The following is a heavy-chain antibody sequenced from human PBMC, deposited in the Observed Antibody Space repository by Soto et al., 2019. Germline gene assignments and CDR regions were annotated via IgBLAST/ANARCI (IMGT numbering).Heavy chain of an antibody. Sequence: EVQLVESGGGLVQPGGSLRLSCAASGFSFSTYYMYWVRQAPGKGLEWVSRISNDGRETIYPESVRGRFTISRDNVKNTLYLQMNSLGTEDTAVYYCAKNRRIAAAGDFDQWGQGTLITVSS. CDR2: ISNDGRET. J-gene: IGHJ4*02. D-gene: IGHD6-13*01. V-gene: IGHV3-74*01. CDR1: GFSFSTYY. CDR3: AKNRRIAAAGDFDQ.